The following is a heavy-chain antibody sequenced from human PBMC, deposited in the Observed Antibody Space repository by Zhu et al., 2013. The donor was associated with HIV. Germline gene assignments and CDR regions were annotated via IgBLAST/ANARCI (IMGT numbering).Heavy chain of an antibody. V-gene: IGHV1-69*01. Sequence: QVQLVQSGAEVKKPGSSVKVSCKASGGTFSSYAISWVRQAPGQGLEWMGGIIPIFGTANYAQKFQGRVTITADESTSTAYMELSSLRSEDTAVYYCASTYCSSTSCFYWYFDLWGLAPWSLSPQ. CDR2: IIPIFGTA. D-gene: IGHD2-2*01. CDR1: GGTFSSYA. CDR3: ASTYCSSTSCFYWYFDL. J-gene: IGHJ2*01.